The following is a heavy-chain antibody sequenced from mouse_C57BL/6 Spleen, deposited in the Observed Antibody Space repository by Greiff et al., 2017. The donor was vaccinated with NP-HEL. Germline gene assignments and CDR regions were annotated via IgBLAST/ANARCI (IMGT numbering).Heavy chain of an antibody. Sequence: QVQLQQPGAELVKPGASVQMSCKASGYTFTSYWITWVKQRPGQGLEWIGDIYPGSGSTNYNETFKSKATLTVDTSSSTASMQLSSLTSEDYAGYYCGSARRDQAPDYWGQGTTLTVSS. D-gene: IGHD3-2*02. V-gene: IGHV1-55*01. J-gene: IGHJ2*01. CDR2: IYPGSGST. CDR1: GYTFTSYW. CDR3: GSARRDQAPDY.